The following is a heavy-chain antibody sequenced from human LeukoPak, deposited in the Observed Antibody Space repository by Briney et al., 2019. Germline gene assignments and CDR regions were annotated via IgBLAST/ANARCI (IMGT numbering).Heavy chain of an antibody. CDR2: ISYDGSNK. J-gene: IGHJ4*02. CDR3: AREVAEGFDY. V-gene: IGHV3-30-3*01. CDR1: GFTLSSYA. Sequence: GGSLRLSCAASGFTLSSYAMHWVRQAPGEGLEWVAVISYDGSNKYYADSVKGRFTISRDNPKNSLYLQMNSLRAEDTAVYYCAREVAEGFDYWGQGTLVTVSS.